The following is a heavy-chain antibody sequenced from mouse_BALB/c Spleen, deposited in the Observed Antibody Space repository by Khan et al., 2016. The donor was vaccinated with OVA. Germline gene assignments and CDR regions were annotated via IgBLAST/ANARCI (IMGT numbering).Heavy chain of an antibody. J-gene: IGHJ1*01. D-gene: IGHD2-3*01. V-gene: IGHV3-8*02. CDR3: ARWIYDGYYWYFDV. Sequence: EVQLQESGPSLVKPSQTLSLTCSVTGDSITSGYWNWIRKFPGNKLEYMGYISYSGSTYYNPSLKSRISITRDTSKNQYYLQLNSVTTEDTATYYCARWIYDGYYWYFDVWGAGTTVTVSS. CDR1: GDSITSGY. CDR2: ISYSGST.